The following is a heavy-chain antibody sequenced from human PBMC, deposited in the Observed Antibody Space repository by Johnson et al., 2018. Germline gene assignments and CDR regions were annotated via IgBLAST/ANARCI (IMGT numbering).Heavy chain of an antibody. D-gene: IGHD1-14*01. V-gene: IGHV3-74*01. CDR2: INSDGSST. CDR1: GFTFSRYW. Sequence: VQLQESGGGLVQPGGSLRLSCAASGFTFSRYWMHWVRQAPGKGLVWVSRINSDGSSTSYADSVKGRFTISRDNAKNPRYLQMNSLRAEDTAVYYCARDLREELSNPYYCDGMDVWGQGTTVTVSS. J-gene: IGHJ6*02. CDR3: ARDLREELSNPYYCDGMDV.